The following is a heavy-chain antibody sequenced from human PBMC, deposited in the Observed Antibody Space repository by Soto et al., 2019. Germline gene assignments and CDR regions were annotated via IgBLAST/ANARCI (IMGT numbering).Heavy chain of an antibody. Sequence: QVHLVQSGGGVKKPGASVKVFCKGSGYGFTTYGITWVRQAPGQGLEWMAWISAHNGNTNYAQKLQGRVTVTRDTSTSTAYMELRSLRSDDTAVYYCARGRYGDYWGQGALVTVSS. CDR1: GYGFTTYG. J-gene: IGHJ4*02. CDR3: ARGRYGDY. CDR2: ISAHNGNT. V-gene: IGHV1-18*01. D-gene: IGHD1-1*01.